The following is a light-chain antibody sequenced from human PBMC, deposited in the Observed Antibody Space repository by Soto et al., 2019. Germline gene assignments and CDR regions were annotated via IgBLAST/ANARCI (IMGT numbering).Light chain of an antibody. CDR2: AVR. V-gene: IGLV2-11*01. CDR1: NSDVGRYNS. CDR3: FSYTANDNWV. Sequence: QSVLTQPPSASGSPGQSVTISCTGTNSDVGRYNSVSWYQQLPGKAPKIIISAVRQRPSGVPDRFSGSKSGNTASLTISGLQADDEADYFCFSYTANDNWVFGGGTK. J-gene: IGLJ3*02.